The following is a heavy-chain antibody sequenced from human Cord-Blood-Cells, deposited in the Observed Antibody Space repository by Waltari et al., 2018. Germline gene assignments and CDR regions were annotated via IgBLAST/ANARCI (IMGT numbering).Heavy chain of an antibody. CDR3: ARGSGSYYYYYYYGMDV. D-gene: IGHD1-26*01. CDR2: IYYSGST. V-gene: IGHV4-39*01. J-gene: IGHJ6*02. CDR1: GGSISSSSYY. Sequence: QLQLQESGPGLVKPSETLSLTCTVSGGSISSSSYYWGWIRQPPGKGLEWIGSIYYSGSTYYNPSLKSRVTISVDTSKNQFSLKLSSVTAADTAVYYSARGSGSYYYYYYYGMDVWGQGTTVTVSS.